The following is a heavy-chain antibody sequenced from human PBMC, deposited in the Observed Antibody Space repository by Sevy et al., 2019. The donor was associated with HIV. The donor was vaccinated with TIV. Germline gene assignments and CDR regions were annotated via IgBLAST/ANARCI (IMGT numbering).Heavy chain of an antibody. D-gene: IGHD6-13*01. CDR2: INAGNGNT. V-gene: IGHV1-3*01. CDR1: GYTFTSYA. CDR3: ARDLSPISSWYLGDFDY. Sequence: ASVKVSCKASGYTFTSYAMHWVRQAPGQRLEWMGWINAGNGNTKYSQKLQGRVTITSDTSASTAYMERSSLRSEDTAVYYCARDLSPISSWYLGDFDYWGQGTLVTVSS. J-gene: IGHJ4*02.